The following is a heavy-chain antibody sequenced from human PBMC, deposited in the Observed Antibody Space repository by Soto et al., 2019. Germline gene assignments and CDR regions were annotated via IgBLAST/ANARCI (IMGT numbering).Heavy chain of an antibody. CDR2: IWYDGGNK. CDR1: GFTFSSYG. CDR3: ARGRIAVAPDY. D-gene: IGHD6-19*01. V-gene: IGHV3-33*01. J-gene: IGHJ4*02. Sequence: GGSLRLSCAASGFTFSSYGMHWVRQAPGKGLEWVAVIWYDGGNKYYADSVKGRFTISRDNSKNTLYLQMNSLRAEDTAVYYCARGRIAVAPDYWGQGTLVTVSS.